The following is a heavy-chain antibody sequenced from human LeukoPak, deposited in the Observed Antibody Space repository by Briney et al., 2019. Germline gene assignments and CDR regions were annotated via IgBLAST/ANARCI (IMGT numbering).Heavy chain of an antibody. CDR3: AKGHSSSWYWFDP. J-gene: IGHJ5*02. V-gene: IGHV3-30-3*01. CDR1: GFTFSSYA. CDR2: ISYDGSNK. D-gene: IGHD6-13*01. Sequence: GGSLRLSCAASGFTFSSYAMHWVRQAPGKGLEWVAVISYDGSNKYYADSVKGRFTISRDNSKNTLYLQMNSLRAEDTAVYYCAKGHSSSWYWFDPWGQGTLSPSPQ.